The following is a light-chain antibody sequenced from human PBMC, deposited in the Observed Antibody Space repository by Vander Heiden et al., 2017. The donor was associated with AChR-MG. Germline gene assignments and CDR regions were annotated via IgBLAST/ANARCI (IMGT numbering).Light chain of an antibody. CDR2: RNN. CDR1: SPNIGKYY. CDR3: AVWDDNLSGWV. J-gene: IGLJ3*02. V-gene: IGLV1-47*01. Sequence: QSVLTQPPAASGTPGQRVTISCSGSSPNIGKYYVYWHQQLPGTAPKLLIYRNNPRPSGVPDRFSGSKSGTSASLAISGLRSEDEADYYCAVWDDNLSGWVFGGGTKLTVL.